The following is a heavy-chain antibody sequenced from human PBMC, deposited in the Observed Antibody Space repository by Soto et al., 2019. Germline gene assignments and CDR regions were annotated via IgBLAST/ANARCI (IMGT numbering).Heavy chain of an antibody. CDR3: AHSQELRYFDWLLSPDYYGMDV. CDR2: IYWNDDK. D-gene: IGHD3-9*01. Sequence: SGPTLVNPTQTLTLTCTFSGFSLSTSGVGVGWIRQPPGKALEWLALIYWNDDKRYSPSLKSRLTITKDTSKNQVVLTMTNMDPVDTATYYCAHSQELRYFDWLLSPDYYGMDVWGQGTTVTVSS. CDR1: GFSLSTSGVG. J-gene: IGHJ6*02. V-gene: IGHV2-5*01.